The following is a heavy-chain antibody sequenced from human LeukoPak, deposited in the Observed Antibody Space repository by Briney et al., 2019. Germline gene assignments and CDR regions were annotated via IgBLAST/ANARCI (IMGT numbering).Heavy chain of an antibody. V-gene: IGHV3-11*01. CDR2: ISSGRGRSTI. CDR3: ARDLKVEDNSGYYAFDY. D-gene: IGHD3-22*01. J-gene: IGHJ4*02. Sequence: GGSLRLSCAASGFTFSDYYISWIRQARGKGREWLSYISSGRGRSTIYYADSVKGRFSISRDNAKNILYLQINSLRAEDTAVYYCARDLKVEDNSGYYAFDYWGQGTLVTVSS. CDR1: GFTFSDYY.